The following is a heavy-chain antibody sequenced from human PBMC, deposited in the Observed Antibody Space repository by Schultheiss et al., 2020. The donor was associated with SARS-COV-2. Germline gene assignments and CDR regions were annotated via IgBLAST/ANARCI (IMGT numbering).Heavy chain of an antibody. CDR3: AREGLMVQGVDY. D-gene: IGHD3-10*01. Sequence: GGSLRLSCAASGFTFSSYDMHWVRQATGKGLEWVSSISSSSSYIYYADSVKGRFTISRDNAKNSLYLQMNSLRAEDTAVYYCAREGLMVQGVDYWGQGTLVTVSS. CDR1: GFTFSSYD. J-gene: IGHJ4*02. CDR2: ISSSSSYI. V-gene: IGHV3-21*01.